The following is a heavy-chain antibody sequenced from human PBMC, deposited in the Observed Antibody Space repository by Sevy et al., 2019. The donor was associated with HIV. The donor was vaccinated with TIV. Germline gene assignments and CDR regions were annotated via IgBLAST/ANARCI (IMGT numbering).Heavy chain of an antibody. D-gene: IGHD2-8*01. Sequence: GGSLRLSCAVSGFTFNIYSMSWVRQAPGKGLEWVSTLSFGCGKINYADSVKGRFIISRDDSKNTLYLQMNGLRAEDTAVYFCAREGCTRPHDYWGQGTLVTVSS. CDR3: AREGCTRPHDY. V-gene: IGHV3-23*01. CDR1: GFTFNIYS. J-gene: IGHJ4*02. CDR2: LSFGCGKI.